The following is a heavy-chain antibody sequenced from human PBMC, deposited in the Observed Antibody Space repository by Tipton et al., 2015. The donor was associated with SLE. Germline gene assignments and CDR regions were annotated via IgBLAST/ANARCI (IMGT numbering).Heavy chain of an antibody. CDR3: ARLPWLTAVGTFSYWYFDL. V-gene: IGHV4-34*01. CDR1: GGSISSYY. D-gene: IGHD6-13*01. CDR2: INHSGST. Sequence: TLSLTCTVSGGSISSYYWSWIRQPPGKGLEWIGEINHSGSTNYNPSLKSRVTISVDTSKNQFSLKLSSVTAADTAVYYCARLPWLTAVGTFSYWYFDLWGRGTLVTVSS. J-gene: IGHJ2*01.